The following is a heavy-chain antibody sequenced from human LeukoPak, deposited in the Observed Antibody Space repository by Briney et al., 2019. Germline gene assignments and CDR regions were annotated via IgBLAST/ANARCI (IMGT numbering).Heavy chain of an antibody. J-gene: IGHJ5*02. Sequence: ASVKVSCKASGYTFTSYDINWVRQATGQGLEWMGWMNPNSGNTGYAQKFQGRVTITRNTSISTAYMELSGLGSEDTAVYYCARVKKTRQWFGELLSRYWFDPWGQGTLVTVSS. CDR1: GYTFTSYD. CDR3: ARVKKTRQWFGELLSRYWFDP. D-gene: IGHD3-10*01. CDR2: MNPNSGNT. V-gene: IGHV1-8*03.